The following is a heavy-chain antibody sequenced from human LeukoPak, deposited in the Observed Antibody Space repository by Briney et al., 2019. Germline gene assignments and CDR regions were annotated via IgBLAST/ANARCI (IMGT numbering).Heavy chain of an antibody. CDR1: GGSFSGYY. D-gene: IGHD6-6*01. V-gene: IGHV4-34*01. J-gene: IGHJ4*02. Sequence: SETLSLTCAVYGGSFSGYYWSWIRQPPGKGLEWIGEINHSGSTNYNPSLKSRVTISVDTSKNQFSLKLSSVTAADTAVYYCARLKGGIAARPLDYWGQGTLVTVSS. CDR3: ARLKGGIAARPLDY. CDR2: INHSGST.